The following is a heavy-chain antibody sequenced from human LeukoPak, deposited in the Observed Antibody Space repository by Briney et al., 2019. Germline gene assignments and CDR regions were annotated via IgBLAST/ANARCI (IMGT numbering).Heavy chain of an antibody. CDR3: ARDYDGYCSSTSCYHDAFDI. CDR1: GFTVSRYW. CDR2: IKQGGSEK. D-gene: IGHD2-2*01. Sequence: GGSLRLSCAASGFTVSRYWVSWGRQAPGKGREWVANIKQGGSEKYYVDSVKGRFTISRDNAKNSLYLQMNSLRAEDTAVYYCARDYDGYCSSTSCYHDAFDIWGQGTMVTVPS. V-gene: IGHV3-7*01. J-gene: IGHJ3*02.